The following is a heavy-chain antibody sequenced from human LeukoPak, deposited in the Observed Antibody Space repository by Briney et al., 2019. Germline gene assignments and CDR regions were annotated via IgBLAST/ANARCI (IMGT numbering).Heavy chain of an antibody. V-gene: IGHV3-30*02. CDR3: AKGPSHSGSYHDRGYTFDY. CDR1: GFTFSSYG. CDR2: IRYDGSNK. Sequence: PGGSLRLSCAASGFTFSSYGMHWVRQAPGKGLEWVAFIRYDGSNKYYADSVKGRFTISRDNSKNTLYLQMNSLRAEDTAVYYCAKGPSHSGSYHDRGYTFDYWGQGTQVTVSS. D-gene: IGHD1-26*01. J-gene: IGHJ4*02.